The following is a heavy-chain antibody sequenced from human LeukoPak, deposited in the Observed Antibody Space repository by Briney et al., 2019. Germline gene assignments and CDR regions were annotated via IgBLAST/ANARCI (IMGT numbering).Heavy chain of an antibody. CDR3: ARERGRNWFDP. J-gene: IGHJ5*02. Sequence: GGSLRLSCAASGFTFSDYYMSWIRQAPGKGLEWVSYISSSSSYTNYADSVKGRFTISRDNAKNSLYLQMNSLRAEDTAVYYCARERGRNWFDPWGQGTLVTVSS. CDR2: ISSSSSYT. CDR1: GFTFSDYY. V-gene: IGHV3-11*06.